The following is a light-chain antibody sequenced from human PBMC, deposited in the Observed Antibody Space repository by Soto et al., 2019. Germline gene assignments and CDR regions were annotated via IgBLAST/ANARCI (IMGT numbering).Light chain of an antibody. CDR1: QSIRSS. CDR3: QQYDIWPPYP. J-gene: IGKJ2*01. CDR2: DAS. V-gene: IGKV3-15*01. Sequence: VVMTQSPASLSASPGERVTLSCRASQSIRSSLAWYQQRPGQAPRLLIYDASTRATGIPPRFSGGGSGTEFTVTISSLPSEDFAIYYCQQYDIWPPYPFGQGTKVEF.